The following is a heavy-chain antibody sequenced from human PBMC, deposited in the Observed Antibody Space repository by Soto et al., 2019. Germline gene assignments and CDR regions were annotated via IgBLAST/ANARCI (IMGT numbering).Heavy chain of an antibody. V-gene: IGHV3-23*01. CDR2: ISGSGGST. J-gene: IGHJ6*03. CDR1: GFTFSSYA. D-gene: IGHD4-4*01. CDR3: AKPLTTVTTPYYYYYYMDV. Sequence: GESLKISCAASGFTFSSYAMSWVRQAPGKGLEWVSAISGSGGSTYYADSVKGRFTISRDNSKNTLYLQMNSLRAEDTAVYYCAKPLTTVTTPYYYYYYMDVWGKGTTVTVSS.